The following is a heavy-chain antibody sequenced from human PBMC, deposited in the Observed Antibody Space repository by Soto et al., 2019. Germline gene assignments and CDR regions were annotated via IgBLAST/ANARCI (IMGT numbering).Heavy chain of an antibody. Sequence: QVQLVESGGGVVQPGRSLRLSCAASGFTFSSYAMHWVRQAPGKGLEWVAVISYDGINEYYADSVKGRFTISRDNSKDTLYLQMNSLIDEDTAVDYCAKPPPIQLCSYFDYWGQGTLVTVSS. CDR3: AKPPPIQLCSYFDY. CDR2: ISYDGINE. D-gene: IGHD1-1*01. V-gene: IGHV3-30*18. J-gene: IGHJ4*02. CDR1: GFTFSSYA.